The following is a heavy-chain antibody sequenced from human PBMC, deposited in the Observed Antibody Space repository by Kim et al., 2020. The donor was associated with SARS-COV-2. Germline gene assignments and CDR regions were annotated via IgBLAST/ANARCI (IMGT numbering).Heavy chain of an antibody. CDR1: GFTVSSNY. CDR3: ARDGVRDSSGWPGAFDI. Sequence: GGSLRLSCAASGFTVSSNYMSWVRQAPGKGLEWVSVIYSGGSTYYADSVKGRYTISRDNSKNTLYLQMNSLRAEDTAVYYCARDGVRDSSGWPGAFDIWGQGTMVTVSS. J-gene: IGHJ3*02. D-gene: IGHD3-22*01. V-gene: IGHV3-53*01. CDR2: IYSGGST.